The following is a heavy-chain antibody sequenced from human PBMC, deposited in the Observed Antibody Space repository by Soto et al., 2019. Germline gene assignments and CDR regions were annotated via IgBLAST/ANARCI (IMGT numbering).Heavy chain of an antibody. CDR2: IYHNGNS. CDR3: ARHISVPTTRGFDY. CDR1: GASISSNW. V-gene: IGHV4-4*02. D-gene: IGHD4-17*01. J-gene: IGHJ4*02. Sequence: QVHLQESGPGLVKPSGTLSLTCDVSGASISSNWWSWVRQPPGKGLEWVGEIYHNGNSHYNPSLEGRATTSMDMSKNQISLRLTSVTAAAAAVYYCARHISVPTTRGFDYWGQGALVPVSS.